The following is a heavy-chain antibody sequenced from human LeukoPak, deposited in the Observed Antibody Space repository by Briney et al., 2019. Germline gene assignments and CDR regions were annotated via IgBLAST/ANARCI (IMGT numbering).Heavy chain of an antibody. D-gene: IGHD4-17*01. CDR1: GYTFTSYY. CDR3: ARDRADYGDYSKTKPLDY. CDR2: INPSGGST. V-gene: IGHV1-46*01. Sequence: GASVKVSCKASGYTFTSYYMHWVRQAPGQGLEWMGIINPSGGSTSYAQKSQGRVTMTRDTSTSTVYMELSSLRSENTAVYYCARDRADYGDYSKTKPLDYWGQGTLVTVSS. J-gene: IGHJ4*02.